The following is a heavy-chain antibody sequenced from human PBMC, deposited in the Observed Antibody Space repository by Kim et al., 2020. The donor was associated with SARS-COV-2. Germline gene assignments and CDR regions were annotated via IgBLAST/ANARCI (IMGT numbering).Heavy chain of an antibody. CDR2: IWYDGSNK. D-gene: IGHD6-19*01. CDR1: GFTFSSYG. CDR3: ASDGEREQWLVRGVDY. J-gene: IGHJ4*02. Sequence: GGSLRLSCAASGFTFSSYGMHWVRQAPGKGLEWVAVIWYDGSNKYYADSVKGRFTISRDNSKNTLYLQMNSLRAEDTAVYYCASDGEREQWLVRGVDYWGQGTLVTVSS. V-gene: IGHV3-33*01.